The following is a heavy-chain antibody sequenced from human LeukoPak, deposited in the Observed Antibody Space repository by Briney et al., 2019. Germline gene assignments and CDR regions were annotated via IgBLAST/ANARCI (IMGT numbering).Heavy chain of an antibody. D-gene: IGHD6-13*01. J-gene: IGHJ4*02. CDR3: ARDIAPGGQYYFDY. V-gene: IGHV3-33*01. CDR2: IWYDGINK. Sequence: PGRSLRLSCAASGFTFSGYGMHWVRQAPGKGLEWVAVIWYDGINKYYGDSVKGRFTISRDSSKNTLYLQMKSLRAEDTAVYYCARDIAPGGQYYFDYWGQGTLVTVSS. CDR1: GFTFSGYG.